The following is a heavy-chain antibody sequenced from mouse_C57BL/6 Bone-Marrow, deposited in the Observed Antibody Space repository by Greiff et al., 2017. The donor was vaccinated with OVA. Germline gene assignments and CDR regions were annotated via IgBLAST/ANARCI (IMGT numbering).Heavy chain of an antibody. V-gene: IGHV5-17*01. CDR3: ARWYYGAMDY. J-gene: IGHJ4*01. CDR2: ISSGSSTI. D-gene: IGHD1-1*01. CDR1: GFTFSDYG. Sequence: EVMLVESGGGLVKPGGSLKLSCAASGFTFSDYGMHWVRQAPEQGLEWVAYISSGSSTIYSAEPVKGRFTISRDNAKNTLFLQMTSLRSEDTAMYYCARWYYGAMDYWGQGTSVTVSS.